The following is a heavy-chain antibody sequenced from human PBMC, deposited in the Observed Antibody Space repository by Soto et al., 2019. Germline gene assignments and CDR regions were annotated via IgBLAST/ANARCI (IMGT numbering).Heavy chain of an antibody. Sequence: QVQLVQSGAEVQKPGSSVKVSCKASGGTFSSYAISWVRQAPGQGLEWMGGIIPIFGTANYAQKFQGRVTITADESTSTAHMELSSLRSEDTAVYYCARSYIVVVPAASNYYYGMDVWGQGTTVTVSS. J-gene: IGHJ6*02. V-gene: IGHV1-69*01. D-gene: IGHD2-2*01. CDR3: ARSYIVVVPAASNYYYGMDV. CDR2: IIPIFGTA. CDR1: GGTFSSYA.